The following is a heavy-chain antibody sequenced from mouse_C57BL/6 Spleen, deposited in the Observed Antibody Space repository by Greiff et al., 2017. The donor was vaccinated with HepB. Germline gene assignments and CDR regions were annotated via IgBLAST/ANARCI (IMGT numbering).Heavy chain of an antibody. CDR1: GFSLTSYG. CDR3: ARHGDYGNYDFDY. J-gene: IGHJ2*01. D-gene: IGHD2-1*01. CDR2: IWSDGST. Sequence: VKLVESGPGLVAPSQSLSITCTVSGFSLTSYGVHWVRQPPGKGLEWLVVIWSDGSTTYNSALKSRLSISKDNSKSQVFLKMNSLQTDDTAMYYCARHGDYGNYDFDYWGQGTTLTVSS. V-gene: IGHV2-6-1*01.